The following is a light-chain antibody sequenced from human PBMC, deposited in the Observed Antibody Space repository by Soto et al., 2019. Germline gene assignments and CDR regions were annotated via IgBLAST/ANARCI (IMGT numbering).Light chain of an antibody. J-gene: IGKJ3*01. CDR1: HTITSC. CDR3: QQSYSTPLT. V-gene: IGKV1-39*01. Sequence: DIQMTQSPSSLSASVGDRVTIACRASHTITSCLNWYQQKPGKAPKLLIYAASSLQSGVPSRFSGSGSGTDFTLTISSLQPEDFATYYCQQSYSTPLTFGPGTKVDIK. CDR2: AAS.